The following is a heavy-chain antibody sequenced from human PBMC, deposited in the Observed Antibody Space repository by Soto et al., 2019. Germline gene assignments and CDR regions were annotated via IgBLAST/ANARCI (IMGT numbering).Heavy chain of an antibody. CDR1: GFRFSDYY. CDR3: AKDLHYFAMDV. CDR2: SSGSEDNI. J-gene: IGHJ6*02. Sequence: GGSESLSSVASGFRFSDYYLDWVHQAPGKGLEWVAVSSGSEDNIHYADSVKGRFTISRDNSMNTLYLQMNSLRADDTSFYYCAKDLHYFAMDVWGQGTTVTVSS. V-gene: IGHV3-23*01.